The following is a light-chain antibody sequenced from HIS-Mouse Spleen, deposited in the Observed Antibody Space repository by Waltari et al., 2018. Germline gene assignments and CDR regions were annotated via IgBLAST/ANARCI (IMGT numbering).Light chain of an antibody. Sequence: QSALTQPPSVSGSPGQSVTISCTVTSSDVGRYNRVPWYQQPPGTAPKPMIYEVSNRPSGVPARFSGSKSGNTASLTISGLQAEDEADYYCSSYTSSSTYVFGTGTKVTVL. CDR2: EVS. CDR3: SSYTSSSTYV. V-gene: IGLV2-18*02. J-gene: IGLJ1*01. CDR1: SSDVGRYNR.